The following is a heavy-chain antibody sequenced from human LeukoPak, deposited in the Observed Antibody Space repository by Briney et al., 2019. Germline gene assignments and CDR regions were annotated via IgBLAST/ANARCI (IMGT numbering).Heavy chain of an antibody. V-gene: IGHV4-31*03. CDR2: IYYSGST. Sequence: PSETLSLTCTVSGGSISSGGYYWSWIRQHPGKGLEWIGYIYYSGSTYYNPSLKSRVTISVDTSKTQFSLKLSSVTAADTAVYYCASSPTDCSGRSCYNWFDPWGQGTLVTVSS. J-gene: IGHJ5*02. CDR3: ASSPTDCSGRSCYNWFDP. CDR1: GGSISSGGYY. D-gene: IGHD2-15*01.